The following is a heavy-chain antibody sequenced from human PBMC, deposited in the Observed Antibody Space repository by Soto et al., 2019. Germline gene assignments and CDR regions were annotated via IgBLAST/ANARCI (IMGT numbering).Heavy chain of an antibody. Sequence: QVQLVQSGAEVKKPGASVKVSCKASGYTFTSYGISWVRQAPGQGLEWMGWISAYNGNTNYAQKLQGRVTMTTDTSTSTAYMELRSLRSDDTAVYYCARDAGFVEQWLVRANWFDPWGQGTLVTVSS. CDR2: ISAYNGNT. D-gene: IGHD6-19*01. J-gene: IGHJ5*02. CDR1: GYTFTSYG. CDR3: ARDAGFVEQWLVRANWFDP. V-gene: IGHV1-18*01.